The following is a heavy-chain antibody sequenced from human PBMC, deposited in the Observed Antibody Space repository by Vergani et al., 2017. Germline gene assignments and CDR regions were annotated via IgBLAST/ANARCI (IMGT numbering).Heavy chain of an antibody. V-gene: IGHV3-23*01. D-gene: IGHD3-10*01. J-gene: IGHJ4*02. CDR1: GFTFSSYA. Sequence: EVQLLESGGGLVQPGGSLRLSCAASGFTFSSYAMSWVRQAPGKGLEWVSAISGSGGRTYYADSVKGRFTISRDNSKNTLYLQMNSLRAEDTAVYYCATAPRRSLPFDYWGQGTLVTVSS. CDR2: ISGSGGRT. CDR3: ATAPRRSLPFDY.